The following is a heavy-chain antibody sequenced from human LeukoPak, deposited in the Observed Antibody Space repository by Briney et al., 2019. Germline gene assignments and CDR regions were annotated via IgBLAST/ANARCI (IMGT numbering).Heavy chain of an antibody. CDR2: MNPNSGNT. J-gene: IGHJ5*02. CDR3: ARSGSYVASDWFDP. CDR1: GYTFTSYD. D-gene: IGHD3-16*01. Sequence: ASVKVSCKASGYTFTSYDINWVRQATGQGLEWMGWMNPNSGNTGYAQKFQGRVTMTRNTSISTAYMELSSLRSEDTAVYYCARSGSYVASDWFDPWGQGTLVTVSS. V-gene: IGHV1-8*01.